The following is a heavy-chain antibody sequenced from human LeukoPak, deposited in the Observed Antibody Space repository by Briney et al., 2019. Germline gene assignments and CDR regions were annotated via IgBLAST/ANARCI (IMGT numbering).Heavy chain of an antibody. CDR1: GGSFSGYY. CDR2: INHSGST. D-gene: IGHD1-1*01. V-gene: IGHV4-34*01. CDR3: AIVQLEREYYYYYYMDV. Sequence: PSETLSLTCAVYGGSFSGYYWSWIRQPPGKGLEWIGEINHSGSTNYNPSLKSRVTISVDTSKNQFSLKLSSVTAADTAVYYCAIVQLEREYYYYYYMDVWGKGTTVTVSS. J-gene: IGHJ6*03.